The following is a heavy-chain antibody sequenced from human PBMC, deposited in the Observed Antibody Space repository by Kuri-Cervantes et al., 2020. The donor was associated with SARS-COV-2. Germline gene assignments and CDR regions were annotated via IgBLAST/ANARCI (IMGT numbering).Heavy chain of an antibody. Sequence: LRLSCTVSGGSISSGSYYWSWIRQPAGKGLEWIGRIYTSGSTNYNPSLKSRVTISVDTSKNQFSLKLSPVTAADTAVYYCARQGFSKGGYFDYWGQGTLVTVSS. CDR3: ARQGFSKGGYFDY. V-gene: IGHV4-61*02. CDR1: GGSISSGSYY. D-gene: IGHD3-3*01. CDR2: IYTSGST. J-gene: IGHJ4*02.